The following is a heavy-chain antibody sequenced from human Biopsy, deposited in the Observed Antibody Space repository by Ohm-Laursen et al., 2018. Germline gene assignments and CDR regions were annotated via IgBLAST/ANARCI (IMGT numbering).Heavy chain of an antibody. D-gene: IGHD2-2*01. J-gene: IGHJ5*02. V-gene: IGHV4-34*01. CDR3: ARFIVPSLHCSNGVCPIRWFDP. CDR1: GGTYSGYY. Sequence: SETLSLTCAVYGGTYSGYYWSWIRQPPGKGLEWIGEVHHDGRANYNPSLKSRVTISGDMSKKQFSLKLSGVIAADTAVYYCARFIVPSLHCSNGVCPIRWFDPWGQGTLVTVFS. CDR2: VHHDGRA.